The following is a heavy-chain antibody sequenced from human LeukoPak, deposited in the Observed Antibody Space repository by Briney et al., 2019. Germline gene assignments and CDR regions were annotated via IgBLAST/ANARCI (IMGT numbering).Heavy chain of an antibody. Sequence: AGGSLRLSCAASGFTFDDYAMPWVRHAPGKGLEWVSSISWSSGSMGYADSVKGRFTISRDNAKNSLYLQMDSLRAEDTALYYCAKGVHYYDSSGYPDYWGQGTLVTVSS. V-gene: IGHV3-9*01. CDR3: AKGVHYYDSSGYPDY. CDR1: GFTFDDYA. D-gene: IGHD3-22*01. CDR2: ISWSSGSM. J-gene: IGHJ4*02.